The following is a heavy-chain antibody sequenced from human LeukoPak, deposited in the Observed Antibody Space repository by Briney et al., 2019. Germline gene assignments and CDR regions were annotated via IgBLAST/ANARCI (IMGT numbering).Heavy chain of an antibody. CDR1: RYTFTGYY. D-gene: IGHD6-13*01. Sequence: ASVKVSCKASRYTFTGYYMHWVRQAPGQGLEWMGWIKPNSGGTNYAQKFQGRVAMTRDTSISTVYMELSSLTSDDTAVYYCARDRIAVADTARWFDPWGQGTLVTVSS. J-gene: IGHJ5*02. CDR2: IKPNSGGT. CDR3: ARDRIAVADTARWFDP. V-gene: IGHV1-2*02.